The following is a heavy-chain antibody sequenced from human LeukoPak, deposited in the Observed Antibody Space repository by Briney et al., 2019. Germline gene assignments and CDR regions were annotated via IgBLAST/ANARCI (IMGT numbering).Heavy chain of an antibody. D-gene: IGHD3-10*01. CDR1: GFTFSFYA. Sequence: GGSLRLSCAASGFTFSFYAMHWVRQAPGKGLEWVAVISYDGSNKYYADSVKGRFTISRDNSKNTLYLQMNSLRAEDTAVYYCARDDYGSGSYYNGIDYWGQGTLVTVSS. CDR3: ARDDYGSGSYYNGIDY. CDR2: ISYDGSNK. J-gene: IGHJ4*02. V-gene: IGHV3-30-3*01.